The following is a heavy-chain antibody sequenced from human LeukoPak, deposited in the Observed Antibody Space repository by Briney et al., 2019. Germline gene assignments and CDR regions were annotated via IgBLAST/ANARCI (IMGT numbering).Heavy chain of an antibody. CDR1: GSTFSSYA. Sequence: GRSLRLSCATSGSTFSSYAMSWVRQAPGKGLEWVSCLIMSGRSTSYADSVKGRFTISRDNSKSSSYLQMTSLRAAHTAVYGCAKDRLESWTSFYTALFDYWGQGDLVTVAS. CDR3: AKDRLESWTSFYTALFDY. V-gene: IGHV3-23*01. D-gene: IGHD3/OR15-3a*01. CDR2: LIMSGRST. J-gene: IGHJ4*02.